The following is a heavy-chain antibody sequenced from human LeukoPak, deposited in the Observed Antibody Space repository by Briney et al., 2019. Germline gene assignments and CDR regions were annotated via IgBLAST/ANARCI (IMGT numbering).Heavy chain of an antibody. CDR2: IYTSGST. Sequence: KPSETLSLTCTVSGGSISSYYWSWIRQPARKGLEWIGRIYTSGSTNYNPSLKSRVTISVDKSKNQFSLKLSSVTAADTAVYYCARDLSSSSSWYGNHYYYYYMDVWGKGTTVTVSS. J-gene: IGHJ6*03. D-gene: IGHD6-13*01. CDR1: GGSISSYY. V-gene: IGHV4-4*07. CDR3: ARDLSSSSSWYGNHYYYYYMDV.